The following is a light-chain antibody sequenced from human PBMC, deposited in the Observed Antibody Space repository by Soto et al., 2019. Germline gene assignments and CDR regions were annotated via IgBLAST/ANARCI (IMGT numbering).Light chain of an antibody. V-gene: IGLV2-23*01. CDR2: EGS. J-gene: IGLJ2*01. CDR1: SSDVGSYSL. CDR3: CSYAGSNSLYVI. Sequence: QSALTQPASVSGSPGQSITISCTGTSSDVGSYSLVSWHQQHPGKAPKLMIYEGSKRPSGVSNRFSGSKSGNTASLTISGLQAEDEADYYCCSYAGSNSLYVIFGGGTKLTVL.